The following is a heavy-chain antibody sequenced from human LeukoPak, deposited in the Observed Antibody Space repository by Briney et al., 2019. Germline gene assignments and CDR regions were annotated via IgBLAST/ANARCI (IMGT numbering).Heavy chain of an antibody. CDR2: ISSSSSYI. CDR3: ARGARLGSTDAFDI. V-gene: IGHV3-21*01. D-gene: IGHD1-26*01. Sequence: GGSLRLSCAASGFTFSSYSMNWVRQAPGKGLEWVSSISSSSSYIYYADSVKGRFTISRDNAKNSLYLQMNSLRAEDTAVYYCARGARLGSTDAFDIWGQGTMVTVSS. CDR1: GFTFSSYS. J-gene: IGHJ3*02.